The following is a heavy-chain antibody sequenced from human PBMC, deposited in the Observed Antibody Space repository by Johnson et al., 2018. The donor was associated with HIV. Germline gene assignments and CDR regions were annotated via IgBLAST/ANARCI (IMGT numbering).Heavy chain of an antibody. CDR2: INWNGDTT. CDR1: EFIFDDYG. D-gene: IGHD4-23*01. J-gene: IGHJ3*02. Sequence: MLLVESGGGLVQPGGSLRLSCTTSEFIFDDYGMSWVRQAPGKGLEWVSGINWNGDTTAYADSVKGRFTISRDNAKNSLYLQMNSLRADNTALYYCARALGTAVGAFDIWGQGTMVTVSS. CDR3: ARALGTAVGAFDI. V-gene: IGHV3-20*04.